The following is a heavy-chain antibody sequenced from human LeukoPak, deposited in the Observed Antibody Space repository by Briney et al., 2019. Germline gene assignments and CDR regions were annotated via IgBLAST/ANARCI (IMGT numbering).Heavy chain of an antibody. CDR1: GYTLTSYA. D-gene: IGHD3-22*01. CDR2: INAGNGNT. Sequence: ASVKVSCKASGYTLTSYAMHWVRQAPGQSLEWMGWINAGNGNTKYSQKFQGRVSITRDTSASTAYMELSSLRSEDTAVYYCARVIGYYYDSSGYLDYWGQGTLVTVSP. V-gene: IGHV1-3*01. J-gene: IGHJ4*02. CDR3: ARVIGYYYDSSGYLDY.